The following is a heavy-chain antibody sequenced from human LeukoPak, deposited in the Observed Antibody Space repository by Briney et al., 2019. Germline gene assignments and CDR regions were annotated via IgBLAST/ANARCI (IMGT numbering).Heavy chain of an antibody. D-gene: IGHD6-25*01. V-gene: IGHV1-18*01. CDR3: ARDSSRGYYWFDP. Sequence: ASVKVSCKASGHIFSSYGINWVRQAPGQGLEWMGWISGYNANTHYAQKLQGRVSMTTDTSTSTAYMELRSLRSDDTAVYYCARDSSRGYYWFDPWGQGTLVTVSS. CDR1: GHIFSSYG. J-gene: IGHJ5*02. CDR2: ISGYNANT.